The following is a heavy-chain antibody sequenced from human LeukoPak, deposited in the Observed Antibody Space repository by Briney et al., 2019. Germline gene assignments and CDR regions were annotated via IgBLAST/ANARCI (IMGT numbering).Heavy chain of an antibody. V-gene: IGHV3-30*18. CDR2: ISYDGSNK. J-gene: IGHJ6*04. Sequence: GGSLRLSCAASGFTFSSYGMHWVRQAPGKGLEWVAVISYDGSNKYYADSVKGRFTISRDNSKNTLYLQMNSLRAEDTAVYYCAKDFRDYYYYYGMDVWGKGTTVTVSS. CDR3: AKDFRDYYYYYGMDV. CDR1: GFTFSSYG.